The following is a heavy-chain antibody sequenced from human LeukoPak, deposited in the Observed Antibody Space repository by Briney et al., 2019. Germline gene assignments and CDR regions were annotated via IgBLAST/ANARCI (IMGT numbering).Heavy chain of an antibody. CDR1: GFTFSDYA. CDR2: LSSSSITI. V-gene: IGHV3-48*01. J-gene: IGHJ4*02. CDR3: AKARHRYCSSTSCFPPADY. D-gene: IGHD2-2*01. Sequence: GGSLRLSCAASGFTFSDYAMSWVRQAPGKGLEWLSYLSSSSITIYYADSVQGRFTISRDNAENSLHLQMNSLRAEDTAVYYCAKARHRYCSSTSCFPPADYWGQGTLVTVSS.